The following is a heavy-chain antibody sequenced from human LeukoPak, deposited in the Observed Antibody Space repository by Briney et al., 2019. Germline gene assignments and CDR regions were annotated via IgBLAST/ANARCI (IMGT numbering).Heavy chain of an antibody. CDR1: GFTFSSYW. CDR3: TRDPACSSTSCYLVHPPYYFDY. D-gene: IGHD2-2*01. J-gene: IGHJ4*02. Sequence: PGGSLRLSCAASGFTFSSYWMSWVRQAPGKGLEWVANIKQDGSEKYYVDSVKGRFTISRDNAKNSLDLQMNSLRAEDTAVYYCTRDPACSSTSCYLVHPPYYFDYWGQGTLVTVSS. CDR2: IKQDGSEK. V-gene: IGHV3-7*01.